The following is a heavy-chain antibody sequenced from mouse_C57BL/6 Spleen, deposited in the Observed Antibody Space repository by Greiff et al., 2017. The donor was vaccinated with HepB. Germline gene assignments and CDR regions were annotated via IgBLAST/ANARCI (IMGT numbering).Heavy chain of an antibody. V-gene: IGHV5-9-1*02. CDR1: GFTFSSYA. J-gene: IGHJ3*01. Sequence: EVQLQESGEGLVKPGGSLKLSCAASGFTFSSYAMSWVRQTPEKRLEWVAYISSGGDYIYYADTVKGRFTISRDNARNTLYLQISSLKSEDTAMYYCTRDEYYGSSYGFAYWGQGTLVTVSA. CDR3: TRDEYYGSSYGFAY. D-gene: IGHD1-1*01. CDR2: ISSGGDYI.